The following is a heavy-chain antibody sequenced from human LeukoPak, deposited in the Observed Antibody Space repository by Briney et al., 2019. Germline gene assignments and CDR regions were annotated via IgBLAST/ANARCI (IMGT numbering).Heavy chain of an antibody. V-gene: IGHV4-30-4*01. CDR1: GGSISSGDYY. CDR3: ARLTRDSDSSGYYFDY. D-gene: IGHD3-22*01. J-gene: IGHJ4*02. CDR2: IYYRGAT. Sequence: SQSLSLTCTVSGGSISSGDYYWSWIRQPPGKVLGWIGYIYYRGATYYHPSLQSRITISVDTSKNQFSLNLSSVTAADTAVYFCARLTRDSDSSGYYFDYWGKGLVVPVSS.